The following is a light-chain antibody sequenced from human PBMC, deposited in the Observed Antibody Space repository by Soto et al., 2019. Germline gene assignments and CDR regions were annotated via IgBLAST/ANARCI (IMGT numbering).Light chain of an antibody. CDR1: QSTGRW. CDR2: DAS. CDR3: QQHSTYPLT. V-gene: IGKV1-5*01. Sequence: DIQMTQSPSTLPASVGDRVTITCRASQSTGRWLAWYQQKPGKAPNLLIYDASSLESGVPSRFSGSGSGTEFTLTISGLQPDDFAAYYCQQHSTYPLTFGGGTKVDIK. J-gene: IGKJ4*01.